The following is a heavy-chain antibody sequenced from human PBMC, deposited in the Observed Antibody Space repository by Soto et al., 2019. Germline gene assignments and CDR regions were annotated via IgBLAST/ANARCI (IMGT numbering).Heavy chain of an antibody. D-gene: IGHD6-13*01. CDR2: INPNSGGT. CDR1: GYTFTGYY. Sequence: ASVKVSCKASGYTFTGYYMHWVRQAPGQGLEWMGWINPNSGGTNYAQKFQGRVTMTRDTSISTAYMELSRLRSDDTAVYYCARAVGWSSSWFIGMDVWGQGTTVTAP. V-gene: IGHV1-2*02. CDR3: ARAVGWSSSWFIGMDV. J-gene: IGHJ6*02.